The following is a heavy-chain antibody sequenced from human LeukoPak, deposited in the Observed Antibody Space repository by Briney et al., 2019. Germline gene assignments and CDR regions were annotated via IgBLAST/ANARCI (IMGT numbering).Heavy chain of an antibody. D-gene: IGHD4-17*01. Sequence: ASVKVSCKASGYTFTSYGISWVRQAPEQGLEWMGWISAYNGNTNYAQKLQGRVTMTTDTSTSTAYMELRSLRSDDTAVYYCASHTVTTLGDAFDIWGQGTMVTVSS. CDR2: ISAYNGNT. CDR3: ASHTVTTLGDAFDI. CDR1: GYTFTSYG. J-gene: IGHJ3*02. V-gene: IGHV1-18*01.